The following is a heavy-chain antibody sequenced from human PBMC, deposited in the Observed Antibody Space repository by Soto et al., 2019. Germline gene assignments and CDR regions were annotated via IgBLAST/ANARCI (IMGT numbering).Heavy chain of an antibody. CDR1: GGSISSGGYY. V-gene: IGHV4-31*03. Sequence: SETLSLTCTVSGGSISSGGYYWSWIRQHTGKGLECIGYINHSGSTNYNPSLKSRVTISVDTSKNQFSLKLSSVTAADTVLYYCARGSPAARDRNWFDPWGQGTLVTVSS. CDR2: INHSGST. D-gene: IGHD2-2*01. J-gene: IGHJ5*02. CDR3: ARGSPAARDRNWFDP.